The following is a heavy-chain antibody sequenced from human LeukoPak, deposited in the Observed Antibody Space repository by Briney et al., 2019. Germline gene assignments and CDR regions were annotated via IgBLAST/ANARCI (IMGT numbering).Heavy chain of an antibody. D-gene: IGHD2-21*02. CDR3: AKDPLVVVTAIPGFNAFDI. V-gene: IGHV3-23*01. J-gene: IGHJ3*02. CDR1: GFTFSSYA. CDR2: ISDSAGST. Sequence: GGSLRLSCAASGFTFSSYAMTWVRQAPGKGLERVSAISDSAGSTHYADSVKGRFTISRDNSKNTLYLQMNSLRAEDTAVYYCAKDPLVVVTAIPGFNAFDIWGQGTMVTVSS.